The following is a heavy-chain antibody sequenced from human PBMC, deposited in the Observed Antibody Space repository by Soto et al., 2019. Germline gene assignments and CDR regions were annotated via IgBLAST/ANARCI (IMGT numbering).Heavy chain of an antibody. Sequence: PGESLKISCKGSGYSFTSYWIGWVRQMPGKGLEWMGIIYPGDSDTRYSPSFQGQVTISRDNSKNTLYLQMNSLRAEDTAVYYCAKDVVVGATTGLGDYYYYYGMDVWGQGTTVTVSS. D-gene: IGHD1-26*01. CDR2: IYPGDSDT. CDR1: GYSFTSYW. V-gene: IGHV5-51*01. J-gene: IGHJ6*02. CDR3: AKDVVVGATTGLGDYYYYYGMDV.